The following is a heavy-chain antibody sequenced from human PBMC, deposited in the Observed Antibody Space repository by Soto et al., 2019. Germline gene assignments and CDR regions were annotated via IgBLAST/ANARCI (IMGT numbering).Heavy chain of an antibody. V-gene: IGHV4-4*02. Sequence: QVQLQESGPGLVEPSGTLSLTCTVSGGSISTDNWWSWVRQPPGKGLEWIGETYHSGSTHYNPSLKSRVTISVDNSKNQFSLTLSSTTAADTGVYYCAKGIPWGLGYWGQGTLVTVSS. J-gene: IGHJ4*02. CDR1: GGSISTDNW. D-gene: IGHD7-27*01. CDR2: TYHSGST. CDR3: AKGIPWGLGY.